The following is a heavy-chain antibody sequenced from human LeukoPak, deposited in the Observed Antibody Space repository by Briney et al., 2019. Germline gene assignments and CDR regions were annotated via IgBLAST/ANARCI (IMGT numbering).Heavy chain of an antibody. CDR2: INHSGGT. D-gene: IGHD4-17*01. CDR3: ARTVTTSSYYFDY. CDR1: GGSFSGYY. V-gene: IGHV4-34*10. J-gene: IGHJ4*02. Sequence: PSETLSLTCAVYGGSFSGYYWNWIRQPPRKGLEWIGEINHSGGTNYNPSLKSRVSMSLDTSKNQFFLQLTSVTAADTAVYYCARTVTTSSYYFDYWGQGTLVTVSS.